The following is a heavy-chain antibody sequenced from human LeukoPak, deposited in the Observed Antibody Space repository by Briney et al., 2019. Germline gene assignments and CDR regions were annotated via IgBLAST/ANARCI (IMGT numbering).Heavy chain of an antibody. Sequence: SETLSLTCTVSGGSISSGDYYWSWIRQHPGKGLEWIGYIYYSGSTYYNPSLKSRVTISVDTSKNQFSLKLSSVTAADTAVYYCARGLDYYDSSGPYYFDYWGQGTLVTVSS. D-gene: IGHD3-22*01. V-gene: IGHV4-31*03. J-gene: IGHJ4*02. CDR1: GGSISSGDYY. CDR2: IYYSGST. CDR3: ARGLDYYDSSGPYYFDY.